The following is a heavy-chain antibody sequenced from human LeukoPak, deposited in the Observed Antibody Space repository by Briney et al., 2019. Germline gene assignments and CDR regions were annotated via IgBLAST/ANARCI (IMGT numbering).Heavy chain of an antibody. CDR2: IYTSGST. CDR3: ARVTGCSSTSCYLFFDY. Sequence: SETLSLTCTVSGGSISSYYWSWIRQPAGKGLEWIGRIYTSGSTNYNPSLKSRVIISMDKSKNQFSLKLSSVTAADTAVYYCARVTGCSSTSCYLFFDYWGQGTLVTVSS. CDR1: GGSISSYY. J-gene: IGHJ4*02. V-gene: IGHV4-4*07. D-gene: IGHD2-2*01.